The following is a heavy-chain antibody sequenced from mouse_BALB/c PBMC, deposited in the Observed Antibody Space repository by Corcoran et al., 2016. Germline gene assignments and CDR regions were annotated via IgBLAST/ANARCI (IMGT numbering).Heavy chain of an antibody. CDR3: GRSREGNYVVY. D-gene: IGHD2-1*01. V-gene: IGHV14-3*02. J-gene: IGHJ2*01. CDR1: GFNIKDTY. CDR2: IDPANGST. Sequence: EVQLQQSGAELVKPGASVKLSCTASGFNIKDTYMHWVKQRPELGLEWIGRIDPANGSTKSDPKFQGKATMTADTSSNTVYLQLSSLTSEATAVYYCGRSREGNYVVYWGQGTTLTVSS.